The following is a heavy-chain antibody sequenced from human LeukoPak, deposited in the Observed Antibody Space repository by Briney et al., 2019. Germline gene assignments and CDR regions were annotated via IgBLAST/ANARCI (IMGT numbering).Heavy chain of an antibody. CDR2: ILDNGIT. J-gene: IGHJ4*02. CDR1: GFSVSSTF. CDR3: VRDKGVGRTERFDS. D-gene: IGHD1-26*01. V-gene: IGHV3-53*01. Sequence: PGESLRLSCAVSGFSVSSTFMTWVRQAPGKGLQWVSVILDNGITTYADSVKGRFSISRDNSKNTVYLQMNGLSVDDTAVYYCVRDKGVGRTERFDSWGPGTLVTVSS.